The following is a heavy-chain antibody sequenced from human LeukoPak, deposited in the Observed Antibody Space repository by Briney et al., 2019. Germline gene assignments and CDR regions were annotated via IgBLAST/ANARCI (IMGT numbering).Heavy chain of an antibody. Sequence: PSQTLPLTCTVSGGSISSGGYYWSWIRQPPGKGLEWIGEINHSGSTNYNPSLKSRVTISVDMSKNQFSLKLSSVTAADTAVYYCARGRGDSSGYYYFNYWGQGTLVTVSS. CDR1: GGSISSGGYY. CDR3: ARGRGDSSGYYYFNY. CDR2: INHSGST. D-gene: IGHD3-22*01. V-gene: IGHV4-30-2*01. J-gene: IGHJ4*02.